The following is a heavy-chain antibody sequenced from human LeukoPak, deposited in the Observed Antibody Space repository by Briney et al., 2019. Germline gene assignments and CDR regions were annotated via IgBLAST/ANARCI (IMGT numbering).Heavy chain of an antibody. J-gene: IGHJ3*02. CDR3: ARVYYDSSGGAFDI. D-gene: IGHD3-22*01. Sequence: GGSLRLSCAASGFTFSSYSMNWVRQAPGKGLEWVSYISSSSSTIYYADSVKGRFTISRDNSKNMLYLQMSSLRAEDRAVYYCARVYYDSSGGAFDIWGQGTMVTVS. CDR1: GFTFSSYS. V-gene: IGHV3-48*01. CDR2: ISSSSSTI.